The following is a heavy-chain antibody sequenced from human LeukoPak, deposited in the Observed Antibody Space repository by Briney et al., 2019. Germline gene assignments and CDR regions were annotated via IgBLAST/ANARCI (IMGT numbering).Heavy chain of an antibody. CDR2: ISGSGGST. CDR1: GFTFSSYA. D-gene: IGHD3-22*01. J-gene: IGHJ4*02. Sequence: GGSLRLSCAASGFTFSSYAMSWVRQAPGKGLEWVSAISGSGGSTYYADSVKGRFTISRDNSKNTLYLQMNSLRAEDTAVYYCAKYYDSSGYYYGDGFDYWGQGTLVTVSS. V-gene: IGHV3-23*01. CDR3: AKYYDSSGYYYGDGFDY.